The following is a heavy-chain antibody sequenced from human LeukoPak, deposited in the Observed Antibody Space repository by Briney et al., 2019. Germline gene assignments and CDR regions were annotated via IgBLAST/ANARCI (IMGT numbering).Heavy chain of an antibody. CDR2: ISWNRRSI. CDR3: ARVGVMGATWYFDY. CDR1: GFSFDNYA. D-gene: IGHD1-26*01. V-gene: IGHV3-9*01. J-gene: IGHJ4*02. Sequence: GGSLRLSCAASGFSFDNYAMNWVRQAPGKGLEWVSGISWNRRSIGYADSVKGRFTISRDNAKNSLYLQMNSLRAEDTAMYYCARVGVMGATWYFDYWGQGTLVTVSS.